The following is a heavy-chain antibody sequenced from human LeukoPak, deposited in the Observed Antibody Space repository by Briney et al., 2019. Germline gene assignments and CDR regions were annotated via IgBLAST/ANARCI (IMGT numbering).Heavy chain of an antibody. J-gene: IGHJ4*02. D-gene: IGHD3-16*02. Sequence: GESLKISCKGSGYSFTSYWIGWVRQMPGKGLEWMGIIYAGDSDTRYSPSFQGQVTISADKSISTAYLQWSSLKASDTAMYYCARGENDYVWGSYRPLDFDYWGQGTLVTVSS. CDR1: GYSFTSYW. V-gene: IGHV5-51*01. CDR2: IYAGDSDT. CDR3: ARGENDYVWGSYRPLDFDY.